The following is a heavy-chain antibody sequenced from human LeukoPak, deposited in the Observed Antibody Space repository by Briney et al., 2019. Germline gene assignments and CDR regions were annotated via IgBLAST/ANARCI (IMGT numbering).Heavy chain of an antibody. CDR2: IDPDGITT. V-gene: IGHV3-74*01. CDR3: TRVQAGRSGLMDV. Sequence: GRSLRLSCAASGFTFSSYAMHWVRQAPGEGLVWVSRIDPDGITTNYADSVKGRFTTSRDNARNTLYLQMNSLTAEDTALYYCTRVQAGRSGLMDVWGRGTTVTVSS. J-gene: IGHJ6*02. D-gene: IGHD2-8*02. CDR1: GFTFSSYA.